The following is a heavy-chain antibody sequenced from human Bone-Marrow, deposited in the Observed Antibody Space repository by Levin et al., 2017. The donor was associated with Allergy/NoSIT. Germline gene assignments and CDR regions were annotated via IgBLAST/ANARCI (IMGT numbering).Heavy chain of an antibody. CDR1: GFTFSTYG. V-gene: IGHV3-30*18. Sequence: GGSLRLSCAASGFTFSTYGMHWVRQAPGKGLEWVALISYDGSQKKYADSLKGRFTISRDNSKNTLFLQMNSLRVEDTAVYYCAKVEVAYDYWGLGTLVTVSS. J-gene: IGHJ4*02. D-gene: IGHD2-15*01. CDR2: ISYDGSQK. CDR3: AKVEVAYDY.